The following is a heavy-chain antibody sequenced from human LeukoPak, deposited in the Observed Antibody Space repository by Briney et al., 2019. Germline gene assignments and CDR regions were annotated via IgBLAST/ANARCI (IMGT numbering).Heavy chain of an antibody. Sequence: GGSLRLSCAASGFTFSSYEINWVRQAPGKGLEWVSYISSSGSTIYYADSVKGRFTISRDNAKNSLYLQMNSLRAEDTAVYYCARGGYSYGLFDYWGQGTLATVSS. CDR1: GFTFSSYE. V-gene: IGHV3-48*03. J-gene: IGHJ4*02. D-gene: IGHD5-18*01. CDR2: ISSSGSTI. CDR3: ARGGYSYGLFDY.